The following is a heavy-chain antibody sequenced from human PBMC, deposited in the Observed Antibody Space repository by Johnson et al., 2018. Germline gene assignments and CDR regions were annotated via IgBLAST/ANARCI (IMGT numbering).Heavy chain of an antibody. J-gene: IGHJ3*02. CDR2: IGTAGDT. Sequence: EVQLVESGGGLVQPGGSLRLSCAASGFTFSSYDMHWVRQAKGKGLEWVSAIGTAGDTYYPGSVKGRFTISRENANNSLYLQMNSLRAGDTAVYYCARCRPPGGSNAFDIWGQGTMVTVSS. V-gene: IGHV3-13*01. CDR3: ARCRPPGGSNAFDI. CDR1: GFTFSSYD. D-gene: IGHD4-23*01.